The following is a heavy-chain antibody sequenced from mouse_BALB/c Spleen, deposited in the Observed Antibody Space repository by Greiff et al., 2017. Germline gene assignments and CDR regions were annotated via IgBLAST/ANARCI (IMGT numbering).Heavy chain of an antibody. CDR2: IYPGSGST. V-gene: IGHV1S22*01. J-gene: IGHJ3*01. D-gene: IGHD2-4*01. CDR3: TTQNYYDYDAFAY. CDR1: GYTFTSYW. Sequence: LQQPGSVLVRPGASVKLSCKASGYTFTSYWMHWVKQRHGQGLEWIGNIYPGSGSTNYDEKFKSKGTLTVDTSSSTAYMHLSSLTSEDSAVYYCTTQNYYDYDAFAYWGQGTLVTVSA.